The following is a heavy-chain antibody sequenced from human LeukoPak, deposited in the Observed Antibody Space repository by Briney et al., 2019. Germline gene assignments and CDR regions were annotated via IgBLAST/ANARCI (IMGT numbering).Heavy chain of an antibody. J-gene: IGHJ3*02. CDR1: GYSLTDLS. CDR2: FDPDYGET. Sequence: GASVTVSCKVSGYSLTDLSMHWVRQAPGQGLEWMGGFDPDYGETFYAQKLQGRVTMTEDTSADTAYMELSSLRPDDTAVYYCASYGDPNDAFDIWGQGTMVTVSS. CDR3: ASYGDPNDAFDI. V-gene: IGHV1-24*01. D-gene: IGHD2-21*02.